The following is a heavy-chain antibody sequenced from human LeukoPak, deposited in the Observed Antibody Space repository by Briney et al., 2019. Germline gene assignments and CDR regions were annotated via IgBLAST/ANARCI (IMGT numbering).Heavy chain of an antibody. D-gene: IGHD3-22*01. CDR1: GFTFSSYG. Sequence: GGSLRLSCAASGFTFSSYGMHWVRQAPGKGLEWVAVISYDGSNKYYADSVKGRFTISRDNSKNTLYLQMNSLRAEDTAVYYCAKGDSRFDYGGQGTLVTVSS. J-gene: IGHJ4*02. CDR3: AKGDSRFDY. CDR2: ISYDGSNK. V-gene: IGHV3-30*18.